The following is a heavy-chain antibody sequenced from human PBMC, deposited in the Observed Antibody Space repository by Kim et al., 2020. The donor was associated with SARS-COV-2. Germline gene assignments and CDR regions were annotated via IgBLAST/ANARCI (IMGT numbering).Heavy chain of an antibody. CDR2: IQSGGTT. CDR1: GLTVSSNY. CDR3: ARASGLTIAVPGTPLTQPYHYTMDV. Sequence: GGSLRLSCAASGLTVSSNYMSWVRQAPGKGLEWVSIIQSGGTTYYADSVKGRFAISRHNSENTLYLQMNSLRGEDTAVYYCARASGLTIAVPGTPLTQPYHYTMDVWGQGTAVTVSS. J-gene: IGHJ6*02. D-gene: IGHD6-19*01. V-gene: IGHV3-53*04.